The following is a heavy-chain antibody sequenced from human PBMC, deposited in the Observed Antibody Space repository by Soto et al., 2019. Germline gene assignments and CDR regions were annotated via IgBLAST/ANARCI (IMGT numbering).Heavy chain of an antibody. J-gene: IGHJ4*02. D-gene: IGHD2-2*01. CDR3: ARDNSQNYGTPAASALFYI. V-gene: IGHV1-46*01. Sequence: ASVKGPCRASGFSFSDYFMHWVRQAPGQGLAWMGIINPSGDSRNYAQKFQGRVTITRDTSTSTVYMDLSSLRYEDTAVYYCARDNSQNYGTPAASALFYIWGQGAPVTVSS. CDR1: GFSFSDYF. CDR2: INPSGDSR.